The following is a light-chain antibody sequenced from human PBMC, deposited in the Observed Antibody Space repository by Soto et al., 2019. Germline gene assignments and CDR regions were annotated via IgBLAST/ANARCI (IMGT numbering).Light chain of an antibody. CDR1: QDISNY. CDR2: DAS. J-gene: IGKJ2*01. V-gene: IGKV1-33*01. CDR3: HQYDNLPMYP. Sequence: DIQMTQSPSSLSASVGDRVTITCQASQDISNYLNWYQQKPGKAPKLLIYDASNLETGVPSRFSGSGSGTDFKFTISSLQPEDIATYYCHQYDNLPMYPFGQGTKVEIK.